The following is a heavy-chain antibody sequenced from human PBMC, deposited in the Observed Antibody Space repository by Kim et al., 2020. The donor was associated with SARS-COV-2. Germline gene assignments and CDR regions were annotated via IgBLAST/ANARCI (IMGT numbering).Heavy chain of an antibody. Sequence: GGSLRLSCAVSGFTFNDYGMLWVRQTSVKGPERAPGIIWNTGSTGYADSVKGRFTVSRANANNSMYLQMNSLRAEDTALYYWENDITPGGEGVWGPGTT. CDR3: ENDITPGGEGV. D-gene: IGHD2-21*01. V-gene: IGHV3-9*01. CDR2: IIWNTGST. J-gene: IGHJ6*02. CDR1: GFTFNDYG.